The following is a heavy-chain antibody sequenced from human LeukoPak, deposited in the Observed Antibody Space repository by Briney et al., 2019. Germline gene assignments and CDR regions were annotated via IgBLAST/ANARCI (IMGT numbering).Heavy chain of an antibody. Sequence: HPGGSLRLSCAASGFTFSSYGMHWVRQAPGKGLEWVAVIWYDGSNKYYADSVKGRFTISRDNSKNTLYLQMNSLRAEDTAVYYCARAPTSYYYFDYWGQGTLVTVSS. V-gene: IGHV3-33*01. CDR1: GFTFSSYG. D-gene: IGHD1-26*01. CDR3: ARAPTSYYYFDY. J-gene: IGHJ4*02. CDR2: IWYDGSNK.